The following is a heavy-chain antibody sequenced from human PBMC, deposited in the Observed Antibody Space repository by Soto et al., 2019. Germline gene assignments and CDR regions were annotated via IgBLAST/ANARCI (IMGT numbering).Heavy chain of an antibody. J-gene: IGHJ4*02. CDR3: ATGAARSDF. V-gene: IGHV3-15*01. D-gene: IGHD6-6*01. CDR1: GFTFSSYA. Sequence: GGSLRLSCAASGFTFSSYAMSWVRQAPGKGLEWVGHIKSQTDGGTTDTAAALDGRFTISRDDSKNMVYLQMNRLRTDDTAVYYCATGAARSDFWGQGTLVTVSS. CDR2: IKSQTDGGTT.